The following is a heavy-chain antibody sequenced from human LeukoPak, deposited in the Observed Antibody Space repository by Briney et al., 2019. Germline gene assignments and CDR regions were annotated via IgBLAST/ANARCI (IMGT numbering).Heavy chain of an antibody. CDR1: GGSISSGYYH. CDR2: IYSSGST. Sequence: SETLSLTCTVSGGSISSGYYHWSWIRQPAGKGLEWIGRIYSSGSTNYNPSLKSRVTISVATSKNQFSLKLSSGTAADTAVYYCTRDSGNYQWFAFWGQGTLVTVSS. J-gene: IGHJ4*02. V-gene: IGHV4-61*02. CDR3: TRDSGNYQWFAF. D-gene: IGHD1-26*01.